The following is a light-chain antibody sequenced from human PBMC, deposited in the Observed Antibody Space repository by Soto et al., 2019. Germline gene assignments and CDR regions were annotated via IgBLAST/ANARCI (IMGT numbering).Light chain of an antibody. J-gene: IGLJ3*02. CDR1: NIGSKS. Sequence: SSELTQPPSVSVAPGQTARITCGGNNIGSKSVHWYQQKPGQAPVLVVYHDSAGSNSGNTATLTISRVEAGDEADYYCQVWDSSSDHWVFGGGTKVTVL. V-gene: IGLV3-21*02. CDR3: QVWDSSSDHWV. CDR2: HDS.